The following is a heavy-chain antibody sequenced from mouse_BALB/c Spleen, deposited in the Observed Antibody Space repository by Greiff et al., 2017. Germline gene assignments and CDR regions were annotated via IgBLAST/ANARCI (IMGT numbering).Heavy chain of an antibody. CDR1: GFTFSSYG. J-gene: IGHJ2*01. Sequence: DVMLVESGGDLVKPGGSLKLSCAASGFTFSSYGMSWVRQTPDKRLEWVATISSGGSYTYYPDSVKGRFTISRDNAKNTLYLQMSSLKSEDTAMYYCARHLTARAPDYWGQGTTVTVSS. V-gene: IGHV5-6*02. CDR2: ISSGGSYT. D-gene: IGHD3-2*01. CDR3: ARHLTARAPDY.